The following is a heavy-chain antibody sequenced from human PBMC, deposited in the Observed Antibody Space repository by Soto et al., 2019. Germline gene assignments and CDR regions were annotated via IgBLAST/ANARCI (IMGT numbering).Heavy chain of an antibody. CDR3: ARRYDFWSGWGYYGMDV. CDR1: GGSISSSSYY. Sequence: QLQLQESGPGLVQPSETLSLTCTVSGGSISSSSYYWGWIRQPPGKGLQWIGSIYYSGSTYYNPSLKSRVTISVDTSKNQFSLKLSSVTAADTAVYYCARRYDFWSGWGYYGMDVWGQGTTVTVSS. D-gene: IGHD3-3*01. J-gene: IGHJ6*02. CDR2: IYYSGST. V-gene: IGHV4-39*01.